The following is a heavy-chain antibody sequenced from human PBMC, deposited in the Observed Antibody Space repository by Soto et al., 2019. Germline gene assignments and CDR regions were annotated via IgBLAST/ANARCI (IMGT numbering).Heavy chain of an antibody. CDR2: INHSGST. J-gene: IGHJ4*02. D-gene: IGHD6-13*01. CDR3: VGLAAAGHPLETRFCNY. Sequence: PSETLSLTCAVYGGSFSGYYWSWIRQPPGKGLEWIGEINHSGSTNYNPSLKSRVTISVDTSKNQFSLKLSSVTAADTAVYYCVGLAAAGHPLETRFCNYWGQGTLVTVSS. V-gene: IGHV4-34*01. CDR1: GGSFSGYY.